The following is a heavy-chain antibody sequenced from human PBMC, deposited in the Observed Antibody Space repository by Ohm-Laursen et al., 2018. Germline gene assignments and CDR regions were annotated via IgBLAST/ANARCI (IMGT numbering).Heavy chain of an antibody. CDR1: GGTFSSSG. J-gene: IGHJ4*02. CDR2: IIPIFGTA. CDR3: ARGAGDHRTKVTTPFDY. V-gene: IGHV1-69*01. D-gene: IGHD4-17*01. Sequence: SSVKVSCKASGGTFSSSGISWLRQAPGQGLEWMGGIIPIFGTANYAQKFQGRVTITADVSTSTVSMFLSSLRSEDTAVYYCARGAGDHRTKVTTPFDYWGQGTPVTVSS.